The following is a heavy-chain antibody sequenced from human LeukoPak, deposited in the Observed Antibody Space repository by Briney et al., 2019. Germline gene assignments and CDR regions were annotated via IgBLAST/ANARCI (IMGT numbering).Heavy chain of an antibody. D-gene: IGHD3-9*01. V-gene: IGHV3-23*01. Sequence: PGGSLRLSCAASGFTFSSYAMSWVRQAPGKGLEWVSAISGSGGSTYYADFVKGRFTISRDNSKNTLYLQMNSLRAEDTAVYYCAKPPYDILTGYYPYYFDYWGQGTLVTVSS. CDR2: ISGSGGST. CDR1: GFTFSSYA. CDR3: AKPPYDILTGYYPYYFDY. J-gene: IGHJ4*02.